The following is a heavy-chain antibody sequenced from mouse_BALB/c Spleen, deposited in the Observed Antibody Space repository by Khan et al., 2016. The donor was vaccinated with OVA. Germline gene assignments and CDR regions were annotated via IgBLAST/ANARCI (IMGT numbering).Heavy chain of an antibody. D-gene: IGHD1-3*01. Sequence: EVELVESGTVLARPGASVKMSCKASGYSFTSYLIHWVKQRPGQGLEWIGDIYPGNSDTSYNQKFKDKAKLTAGTSASTAYMEVSNLTNEDSVVYYCTRGGYSSFAYWGQGTLVTVSA. CDR3: TRGGYSSFAY. CDR1: GYSFTSYL. J-gene: IGHJ3*01. CDR2: IYPGNSDT. V-gene: IGHV1-5*01.